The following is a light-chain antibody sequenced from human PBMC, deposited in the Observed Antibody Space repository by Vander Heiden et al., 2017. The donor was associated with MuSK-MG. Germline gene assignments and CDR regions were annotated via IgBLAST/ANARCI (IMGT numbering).Light chain of an antibody. CDR3: QVWDSDSHPVV. CDR1: NIGSES. V-gene: IGLV3-21*02. CDR2: ADS. Sequence: SYVQTQPPSVSVAPGQTARLTCGGNNIGSESLHWYQQKPDQAPVGVVYADSVRPSGIPERFAGSNSGDTATLTISRVEAGDEADYYCQVWDSDSHPVVFGGGTKLTVL. J-gene: IGLJ2*01.